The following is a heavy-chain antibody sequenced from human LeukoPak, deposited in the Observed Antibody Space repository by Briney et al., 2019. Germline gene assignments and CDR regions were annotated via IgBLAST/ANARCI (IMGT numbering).Heavy chain of an antibody. Sequence: GGSLRLSCAASGFTVSINYLSWVRQAPGKGLEWVSVIYSGGSTYYADSVKGRFTFSRDNSKNTLYLQMNSLRAEDTAVYYCARGYGHYDAFDIWGQGTIVTVSS. D-gene: IGHD4-17*01. V-gene: IGHV3-53*01. CDR2: IYSGGST. CDR1: GFTVSINY. J-gene: IGHJ3*02. CDR3: ARGYGHYDAFDI.